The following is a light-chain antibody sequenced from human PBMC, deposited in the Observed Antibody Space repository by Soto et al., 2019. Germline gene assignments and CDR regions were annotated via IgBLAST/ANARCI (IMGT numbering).Light chain of an antibody. CDR1: QCISSW. V-gene: IGKV1-5*01. J-gene: IGKJ1*01. CDR3: QQYNSYST. Sequence: DIQVTKSPSTLSASLAASVPITGRASQCISSWLAWYQQKPGKAPKVLIYDASSLESGVPSRFSGSGSGTEFTLTISSLQPEDFASYYCQQYNSYSTFGQGTKVDIK. CDR2: DAS.